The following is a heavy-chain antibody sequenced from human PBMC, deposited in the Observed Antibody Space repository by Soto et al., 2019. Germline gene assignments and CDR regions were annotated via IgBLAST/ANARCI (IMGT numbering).Heavy chain of an antibody. J-gene: IGHJ6*02. CDR2: ISYDGSNK. V-gene: IGHV3-30-3*01. CDR3: ARGGGPRGYSYGSVSYYYYGMDV. D-gene: IGHD5-18*01. Sequence: PRLSCAASGFTFSSYAMHWVRQAPGKGLEWVAVISYDGSNKYYADSVKGRFTISRDNSKNTLYLQMNSLRAEDTAVYYCARGGGPRGYSYGSVSYYYYGMDVWGQGTTVTVSS. CDR1: GFTFSSYA.